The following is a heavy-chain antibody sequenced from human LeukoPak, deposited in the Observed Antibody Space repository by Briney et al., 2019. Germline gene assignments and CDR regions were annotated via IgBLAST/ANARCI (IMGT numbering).Heavy chain of an antibody. CDR3: ARGLRWWLRAHYFDY. V-gene: IGHV4-34*01. CDR2: INHSGST. Sequence: PSETLSLTCAVYGGSFSGYYWSWIRQPPGKGLEWIGEINHSGSTNYNPSLKSRVTISVNTSKNQFSLKLSSVTAADTAVYYFARGLRWWLRAHYFDYWGQGTLVTVSS. J-gene: IGHJ4*02. D-gene: IGHD5-12*01. CDR1: GGSFSGYY.